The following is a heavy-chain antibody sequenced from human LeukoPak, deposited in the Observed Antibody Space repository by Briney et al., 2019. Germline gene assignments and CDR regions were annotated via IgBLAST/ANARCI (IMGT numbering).Heavy chain of an antibody. D-gene: IGHD6-13*01. Sequence: SGGSLRLSRAASGFTFSSYVMHWVRQAPGKGLEWVAIISYDGSNEYYADSVKGRFTISRDNSKNTLYLQMNSLRAADTAVYYCARFIAAPYYFDYWGRGTLVTVSS. CDR2: ISYDGSNE. V-gene: IGHV3-30*04. J-gene: IGHJ4*02. CDR1: GFTFSSYV. CDR3: ARFIAAPYYFDY.